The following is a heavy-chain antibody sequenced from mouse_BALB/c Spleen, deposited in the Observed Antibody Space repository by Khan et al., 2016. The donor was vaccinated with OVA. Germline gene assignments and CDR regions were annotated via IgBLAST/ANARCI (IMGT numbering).Heavy chain of an antibody. CDR3: ARQPYYHYNIMDY. Sequence: QIQLVQSGPGLVAPSQSLSITCTISGFSLTNYGIHWVRQPPGKGLEWLVVIWSDGSTTYNSALKSRLTISKDNSKSQVFLKMNSLQTDDTAVYFCARQPYYHYNIMDYWGKGTSVTVSS. D-gene: IGHD2-10*01. CDR1: GFSLTNYG. V-gene: IGHV2-6-1*01. CDR2: IWSDGST. J-gene: IGHJ4*01.